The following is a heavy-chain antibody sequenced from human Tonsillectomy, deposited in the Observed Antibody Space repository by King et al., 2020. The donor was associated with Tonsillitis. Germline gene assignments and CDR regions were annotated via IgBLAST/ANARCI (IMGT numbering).Heavy chain of an antibody. CDR1: GFIVSSNY. D-gene: IGHD6-13*01. CDR2: IHSGGNT. J-gene: IGHJ4*02. V-gene: IGHV3-53*01. Sequence: VQLVESGGGLIQPGGSLRLSCEASGFIVSSNYMSWVRQAPGKGLEWVSVIHSGGNTYYADSVKGRFSISRDNSKNTLYLQMNSLRAEDTAVYYCARDEAAAGIFDYWGQGTLVTVSS. CDR3: ARDEAAAGIFDY.